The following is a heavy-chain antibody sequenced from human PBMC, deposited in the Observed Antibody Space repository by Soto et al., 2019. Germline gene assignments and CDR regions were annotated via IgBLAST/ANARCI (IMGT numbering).Heavy chain of an antibody. CDR1: GGSFSGYY. J-gene: IGHJ3*02. V-gene: IGHV4-34*01. D-gene: IGHD2-15*01. CDR2: INHSGST. Sequence: TSETLSLTCAVCGGSFSGYYWSWIRQPPGKGLEWIGEINHSGSTNYNPSLKSRVTISVDTSKNQFSLKLSSVTAADTAVYYCARGGGDIVVVVAATDAFDIWGQGTMVTVS. CDR3: ARGGGDIVVVVAATDAFDI.